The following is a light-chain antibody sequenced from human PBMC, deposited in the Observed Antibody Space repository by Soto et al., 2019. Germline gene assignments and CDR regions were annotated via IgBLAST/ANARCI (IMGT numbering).Light chain of an antibody. Sequence: DIQMTQSPSTLSVSVGDRVTITCRASQTISSFLDWYQKKKGKAPKLLIYKASTLKSGVPSRFRGSGYGTELTITISSLQTDDFETYYCQHYNSYPEAFGHGTKVDIK. V-gene: IGKV1-5*03. CDR3: QHYNSYPEA. J-gene: IGKJ1*01. CDR1: QTISSF. CDR2: KAS.